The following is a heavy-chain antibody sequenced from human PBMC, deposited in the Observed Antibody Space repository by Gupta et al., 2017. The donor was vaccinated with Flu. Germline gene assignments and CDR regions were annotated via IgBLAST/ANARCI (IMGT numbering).Heavy chain of an antibody. CDR3: TTDVAGYNNYYYYGMDV. CDR1: GFTFRYAW. Sequence: DVQLVESGGGLVKPGGSLRLSCAASGFTFRYAWMTWVRQAPGKGLEWVGRIKSKTDGGTADYASPVKGRFVISRDDSKNMLYLQMNNLKTEDTAVYYCTTDVAGYNNYYYYGMDVWGQGTTVTVSS. D-gene: IGHD5-24*01. J-gene: IGHJ6*02. V-gene: IGHV3-15*01. CDR2: IKSKTDGGTA.